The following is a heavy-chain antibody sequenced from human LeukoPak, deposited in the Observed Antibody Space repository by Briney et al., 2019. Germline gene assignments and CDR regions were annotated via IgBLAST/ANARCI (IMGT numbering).Heavy chain of an antibody. CDR2: MYYSGST. CDR3: ARTGVPAPNFGY. Sequence: SETLSLTCTVSGGSISSYYWSWIRQPPGKGLEWIGYMYYSGSTNYNPSLKSRVTISVDTSKNQFSLKLSSVTAADTAVYYCARTGVPAPNFGYWGQGTLVTVSS. D-gene: IGHD2-2*01. CDR1: GGSISSYY. V-gene: IGHV4-59*01. J-gene: IGHJ4*02.